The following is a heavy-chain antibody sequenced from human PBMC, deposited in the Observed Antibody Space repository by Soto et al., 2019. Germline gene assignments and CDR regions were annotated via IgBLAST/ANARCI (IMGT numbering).Heavy chain of an antibody. V-gene: IGHV1-3*01. CDR3: ARDLIAAAVREFDY. CDR1: GYTFTSYA. J-gene: IGHJ4*02. D-gene: IGHD6-13*01. CDR2: VNAGNGNT. Sequence: ASVKVSCKASGYTFTSYAMHWVRQAPGQRLEWMGWVNAGNGNTKYSQKFQGRVTIIRDTSASTAYMELSSLRSEDTAVYYCARDLIAAAVREFDYWGQGTLVTVSS.